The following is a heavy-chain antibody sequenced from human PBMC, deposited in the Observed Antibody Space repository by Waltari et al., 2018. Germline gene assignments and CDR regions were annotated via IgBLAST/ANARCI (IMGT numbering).Heavy chain of an antibody. D-gene: IGHD4-17*01. Sequence: QMQLVESGGGVVQPGRSLRLSCAASGFTFNSSAMHWVRQAPGRGLEWVARIYHGRDEQYTDSVKGRFTISRDNSKNTLFLQMNSLTGEDTAVYYCVRDGDYTTGYGLDLWGQGTLVTVSS. V-gene: IGHV3-30*04. CDR1: GFTFNSSA. CDR2: IYHGRDE. J-gene: IGHJ5*02. CDR3: VRDGDYTTGYGLDL.